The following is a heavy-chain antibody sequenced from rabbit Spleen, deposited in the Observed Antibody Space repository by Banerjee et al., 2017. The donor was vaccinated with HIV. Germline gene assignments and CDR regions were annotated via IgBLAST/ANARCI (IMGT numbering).Heavy chain of an antibody. CDR3: ARDLVVVIGWNFNL. CDR2: IYTGSGRT. Sequence: QSLEESGGDLVKPGASLTLTCTASGFSFSSRYYMCWVRQAPGKGLEWIGCIYTGSGRTYYATWAKGRFTCSKASSTTVTLRMTSLTAADRAAYFCARDLVVVIGWNFNLWGPGTLVTIS. CDR1: GFSFSSRYY. J-gene: IGHJ4*01. V-gene: IGHV1S40*01. D-gene: IGHD8-1*01.